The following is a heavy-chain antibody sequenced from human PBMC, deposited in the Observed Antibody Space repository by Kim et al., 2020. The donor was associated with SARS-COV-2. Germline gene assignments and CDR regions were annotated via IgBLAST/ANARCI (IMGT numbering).Heavy chain of an antibody. CDR1: GGSISSGGYY. J-gene: IGHJ4*02. V-gene: IGHV4-31*03. D-gene: IGHD3-22*01. Sequence: SETLSLTCTVSGGSISSGGYYWSWIRQHPGKGLEWIGYTYYSGSTYSNPSLKSRVTISVDTSKNQFSLKLSPVTAADTAVYYCARSYYYDSSGYWDYWGQGTLVTVSS. CDR3: ARSYYYDSSGYWDY. CDR2: TYYSGST.